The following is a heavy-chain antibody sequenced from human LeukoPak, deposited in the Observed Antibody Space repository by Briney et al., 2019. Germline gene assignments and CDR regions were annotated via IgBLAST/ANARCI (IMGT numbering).Heavy chain of an antibody. J-gene: IGHJ4*02. CDR2: ISWNSGSI. V-gene: IGHV3-9*01. D-gene: IGHD3-10*01. CDR3: ASFGY. Sequence: QAGGSLRLSCAASGFTFDDYAMHWVRQAPGKGLEWVSGISWNSGSIGYADSVKGRFTISRDNAKNSLYLQMNSLRAEDTALYYCASFGYWGQGTLVTVSS. CDR1: GFTFDDYA.